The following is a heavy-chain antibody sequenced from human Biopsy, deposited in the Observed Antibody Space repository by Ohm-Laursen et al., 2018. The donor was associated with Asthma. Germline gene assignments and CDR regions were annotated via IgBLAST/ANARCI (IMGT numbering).Heavy chain of an antibody. CDR1: GGTFSSYA. D-gene: IGHD1-26*01. CDR2: IIPIFGIA. Sequence: SVNVSCKASGGTFSSYAISWVRQAPGQGLEWMGGIIPIFGIANYAQKFQGRVTITADKSTSTAYMELSSLRSEDTAVYYCAGGGSYSSRRYYFDYWGQGTLVTVSS. V-gene: IGHV1-69*10. J-gene: IGHJ4*02. CDR3: AGGGSYSSRRYYFDY.